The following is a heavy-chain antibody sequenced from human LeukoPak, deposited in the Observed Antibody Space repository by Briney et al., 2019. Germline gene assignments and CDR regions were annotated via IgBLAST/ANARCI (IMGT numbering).Heavy chain of an antibody. J-gene: IGHJ4*02. CDR2: VTSKTDGRSV. Sequence: GGSLRLSCTASGLTFSAAWMTWVRQAPGKGLEWVGRVTSKTDGRSVDYAAHVKGRFSISRDDSNNTLYLQMNSLKTEDTAVYYCSSYGGGDCHPSVDYWGQGTLVTVSS. V-gene: IGHV3-15*01. CDR3: SSYGGGDCHPSVDY. CDR1: GLTFSAAW. D-gene: IGHD2-21*02.